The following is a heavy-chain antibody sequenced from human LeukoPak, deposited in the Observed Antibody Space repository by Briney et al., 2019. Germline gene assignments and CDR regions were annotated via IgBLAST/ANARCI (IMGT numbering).Heavy chain of an antibody. Sequence: GASVKVSCKASGYTFTSYGISWVRQAPGQGLEWMGWISAYNGNTNYAQKLQGRVTMTTDTSTSTAYMELRSLRSDDTAVYYCARVATIFGVVKTFDYWGQGTLVTVSA. D-gene: IGHD3-3*01. J-gene: IGHJ4*02. CDR3: ARVATIFGVVKTFDY. CDR1: GYTFTSYG. V-gene: IGHV1-18*01. CDR2: ISAYNGNT.